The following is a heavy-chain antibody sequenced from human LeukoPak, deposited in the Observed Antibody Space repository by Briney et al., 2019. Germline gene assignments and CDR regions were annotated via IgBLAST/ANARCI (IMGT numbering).Heavy chain of an antibody. CDR1: GYTFTSYY. V-gene: IGHV1-46*01. CDR2: INPSGGST. CDR3: ARDRLDCSSTSCYVYGMDV. D-gene: IGHD2-2*01. J-gene: IGHJ6*04. Sequence: GASVKVSCKASGYTFTSYYMHWVRQAPGQGLEWMGIINPSGGSTSYAQKFQGRVTMTRDTSTSTVYMELSSLRSEDTAVYYCARDRLDCSSTSCYVYGMDVWGKGTTVTASS.